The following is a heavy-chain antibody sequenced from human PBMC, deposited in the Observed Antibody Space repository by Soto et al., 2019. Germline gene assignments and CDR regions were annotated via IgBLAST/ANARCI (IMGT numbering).Heavy chain of an antibody. J-gene: IGHJ4*02. D-gene: IGHD4-17*01. V-gene: IGHV4-4*07. Sequence: SLTCTVSGGSISSYYWSWIRQPAGKGLEWIGRIFISGSTNYNPSLESRLTMSVDTSKNQFSLNLSSVTAADTAVYYCTSALLDYGDYYFDNWGQGTLVTVSS. CDR3: TSALLDYGDYYFDN. CDR1: GGSISSYY. CDR2: IFISGST.